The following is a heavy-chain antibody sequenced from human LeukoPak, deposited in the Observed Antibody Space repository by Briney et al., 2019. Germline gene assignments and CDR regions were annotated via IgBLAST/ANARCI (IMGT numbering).Heavy chain of an antibody. CDR2: LSGSGGST. Sequence: GGSLRLSCAASGFTFSSYAMSWVRQAPGKGLEWVSALSGSGGSTYYADSVKGRFTISRDNSKNTLYLQINSLRDEDTAVYYCAKARIAVAGVLVYWGQGTLVTVSS. J-gene: IGHJ4*02. D-gene: IGHD6-19*01. CDR1: GFTFSSYA. CDR3: AKARIAVAGVLVY. V-gene: IGHV3-23*01.